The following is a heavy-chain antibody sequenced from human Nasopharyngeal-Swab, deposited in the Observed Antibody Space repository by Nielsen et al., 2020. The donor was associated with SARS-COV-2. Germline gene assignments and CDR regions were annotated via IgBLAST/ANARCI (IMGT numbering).Heavy chain of an antibody. Sequence: GGSLRLSCAASGFTVSGNYMSWVRQAPGKGLEWVSVIYSGGGTYYADSVKGRFTISRDNSKNTLYLQMNSLRAEDPAVFYCASGRWWDLSTWGQGTLVTVSS. V-gene: IGHV3-66*01. CDR2: IYSGGGT. D-gene: IGHD2-15*01. J-gene: IGHJ5*02. CDR1: GFTVSGNY. CDR3: ASGRWWDLST.